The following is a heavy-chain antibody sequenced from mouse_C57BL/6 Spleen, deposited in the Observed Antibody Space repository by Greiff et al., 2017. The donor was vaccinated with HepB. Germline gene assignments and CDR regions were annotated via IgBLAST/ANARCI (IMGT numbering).Heavy chain of an antibody. D-gene: IGHD1-1*01. Sequence: EVMLVESEGGLVQPGSSMKLSCTASGFTFSDYYMAWVRQVPEKGLEWVANINYDGSSTYYLDSLKSRFIISIDNAKNILYLQMSSLKSEDTATYYCARDDYYSSSTFDYWGQGTTLTVSS. J-gene: IGHJ2*01. CDR3: ARDDYYSSSTFDY. V-gene: IGHV5-16*01. CDR1: GFTFSDYY. CDR2: INYDGSST.